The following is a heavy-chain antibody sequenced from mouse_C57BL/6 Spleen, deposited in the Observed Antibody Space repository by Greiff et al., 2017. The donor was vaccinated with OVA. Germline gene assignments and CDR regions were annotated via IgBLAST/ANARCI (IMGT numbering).Heavy chain of an antibody. Sequence: VQLVESGAELVRPGTSVKMSCKASGYTFTNYWIGWAKQRPGHGLEWIGDIYPGGGYTNYNEKFKGKATLTADKSSSTAYMQFSSLTSEDSAIYYCARWGTTVVNYAMDYWGQGTSVTVSS. V-gene: IGHV1-63*01. J-gene: IGHJ4*01. D-gene: IGHD1-1*01. CDR2: IYPGGGYT. CDR3: ARWGTTVVNYAMDY. CDR1: GYTFTNYW.